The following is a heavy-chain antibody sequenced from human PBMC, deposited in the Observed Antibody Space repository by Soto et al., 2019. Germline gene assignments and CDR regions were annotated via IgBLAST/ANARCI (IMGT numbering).Heavy chain of an antibody. CDR1: GGNFSRYA. CDR2: IIPIFGTA. J-gene: IGHJ6*02. V-gene: IGHV1-69*01. Sequence: QVQLVQSGAEVKKPGSSEKVSCKDSGGNFSRYAISWVLQAPGQGLEWMGGIIPIFGTANYAQKFQGRVTITADESTSTAYMELSSLRSEDTAVYYCARALVYQLLDYYYGMDVWGQGTTVTVSS. D-gene: IGHD2-2*01. CDR3: ARALVYQLLDYYYGMDV.